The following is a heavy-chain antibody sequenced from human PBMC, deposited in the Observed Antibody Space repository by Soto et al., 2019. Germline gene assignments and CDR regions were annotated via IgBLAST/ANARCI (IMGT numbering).Heavy chain of an antibody. J-gene: IGHJ4*02. CDR3: AKGWGDY. CDR1: GFTFSSYD. Sequence: EVQLLESGGALVQPGGSLRLSCAASGFTFSSYDMSWVRQAPGKGLEWVSGISGSGGSTYYADSVKGRSTISRDNSKTWLYLQMQLLRAEDTAVYYCAKGWGDYWGQGTRVNVSS. D-gene: IGHD3-16*01. CDR2: ISGSGGST. V-gene: IGHV3-23*01.